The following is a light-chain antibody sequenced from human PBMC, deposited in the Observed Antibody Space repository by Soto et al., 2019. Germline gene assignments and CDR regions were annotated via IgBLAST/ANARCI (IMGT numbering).Light chain of an antibody. Sequence: EVVLTQSPDTLSLSPGERATLSCRASQNFGSTYLAWYQQKRGQAPRFLIYGASSRATGIPDRFSGSGSGTDFTLTISRLEPEDFAVYYCQYYGGYYGSSPRYTFGQGTKLDIK. V-gene: IGKV3-20*01. CDR2: GAS. J-gene: IGKJ2*01. CDR3: QYYGGYYGSSPRYT. CDR1: QNFGSTY.